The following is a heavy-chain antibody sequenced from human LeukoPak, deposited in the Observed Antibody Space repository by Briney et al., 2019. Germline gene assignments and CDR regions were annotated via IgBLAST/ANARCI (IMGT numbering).Heavy chain of an antibody. CDR1: GGSLSGSS. V-gene: IGHV4-34*01. D-gene: IGHD6-19*01. Sequence: SETLSLTCAVYGGSLSGSSWTLIRQTPGRGLEWIGEINHSGTTNYNPSLKSRVTTSVDTSKNQFSLRLSSVTAADTAVYYCARGVVWLEDWGQGTLVTVSS. CDR2: INHSGTT. CDR3: ARGVVWLED. J-gene: IGHJ4*02.